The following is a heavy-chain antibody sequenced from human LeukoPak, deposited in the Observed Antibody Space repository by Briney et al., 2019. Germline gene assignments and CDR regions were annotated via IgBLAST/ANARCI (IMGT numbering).Heavy chain of an antibody. CDR3: AREVLGEGGSKGSLLWLDYYYYMDV. J-gene: IGHJ6*03. V-gene: IGHV3-53*01. CDR1: GFTVSSNY. D-gene: IGHD3-10*01. Sequence: GGSLRLSCAASGFTVSSNYMSWVRQAPGKGLEWVSVIYSGGSTYYADSVRGRFTISRDNSKNTLYLQMNSLRAEDTAVYYCAREVLGEGGSKGSLLWLDYYYYMDVWGKGTTVTVSS. CDR2: IYSGGST.